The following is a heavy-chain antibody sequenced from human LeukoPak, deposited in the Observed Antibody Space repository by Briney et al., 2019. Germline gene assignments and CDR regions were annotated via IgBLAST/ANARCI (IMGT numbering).Heavy chain of an antibody. CDR1: GFTSSSYW. D-gene: IGHD2-2*01. CDR2: IKQDGSEK. J-gene: IGHJ2*01. V-gene: IGHV3-7*03. CDR3: ATEVVPAAIRGWYFDL. Sequence: LSGGSLRLSCAASGFTSSSYWMSWVRQAPGKGLEWVANIKQDGSEKYYVDSVKGRFTISRDNAKNSLYLQMNSLRAEDTAVYYCATEVVPAAIRGWYFDLWGRGTLVTVSS.